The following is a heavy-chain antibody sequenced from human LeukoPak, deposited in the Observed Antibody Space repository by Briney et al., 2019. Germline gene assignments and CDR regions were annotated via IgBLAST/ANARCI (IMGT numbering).Heavy chain of an antibody. J-gene: IGHJ4*02. CDR2: IYWGDDK. V-gene: IGHV2-5*02. Sequence: SGPTLVNPTQTLTLTCTFSGFSLSTSGVGVGWVRQPPGKALEWLALIYWGDDKRYSPSLKSRLTITKDTSENQVVLTMTNMDPVDTATYYCAHRPVAIGSWYYFDYWGQGTLVTVSS. CDR1: GFSLSTSGVG. D-gene: IGHD6-13*01. CDR3: AHRPVAIGSWYYFDY.